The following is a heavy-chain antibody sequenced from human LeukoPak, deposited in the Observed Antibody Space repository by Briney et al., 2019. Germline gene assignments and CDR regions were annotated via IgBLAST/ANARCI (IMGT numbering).Heavy chain of an antibody. CDR3: AKDMNTVTTTLDY. D-gene: IGHD4-17*01. CDR1: GSTLTEHA. Sequence: GGSLRLSCAVSGSTLTEHAWSWVRQAPGEGLEWVSGIIDVGGTYYADSVKGRFTISRDSSKNTLYLQMNNLRAEDTATYYCAKDMNTVTTTLDYWGQGTLVTVSS. J-gene: IGHJ4*02. CDR2: IIDVGGT. V-gene: IGHV3-23*01.